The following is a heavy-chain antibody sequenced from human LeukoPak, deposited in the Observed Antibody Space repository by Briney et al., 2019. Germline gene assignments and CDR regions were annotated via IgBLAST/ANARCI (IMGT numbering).Heavy chain of an antibody. D-gene: IGHD6-13*01. CDR1: GYSFPSYW. CDR3: ARQIAAVDAFDI. CDR2: IYTGDSDN. Sequence: GESLKISCTGSGYSFPSYWIGWVRQMPVKGLEWMGIIYTGDSDNRYSPSFQGQVTISADKSISTAYLQWSSLKASDTAMYYCARQIAAVDAFDIWGQGTMVTVSS. J-gene: IGHJ3*02. V-gene: IGHV5-51*01.